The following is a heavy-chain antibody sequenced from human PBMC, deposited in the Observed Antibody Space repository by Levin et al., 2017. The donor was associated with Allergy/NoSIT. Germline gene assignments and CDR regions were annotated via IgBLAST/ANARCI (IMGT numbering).Heavy chain of an antibody. CDR1: GGTFSSYA. V-gene: IGHV1-69*06. CDR3: ARRQHSGSYYYYYDGMDV. D-gene: IGHD1-26*01. CDR2: IIPIFGTA. J-gene: IGHJ6*02. Sequence: SVKVSCKASGGTFSSYAISWVRQAPGQGLEWMGGIIPIFGTANYAQKFQGRVTITADKSTSTAYMELSSLRSEDTAVYYCARRQHSGSYYYYYDGMDVWGQGTTVTVSS.